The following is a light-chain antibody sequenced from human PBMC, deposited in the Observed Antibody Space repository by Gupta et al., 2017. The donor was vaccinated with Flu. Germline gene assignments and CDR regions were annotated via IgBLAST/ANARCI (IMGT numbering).Light chain of an antibody. V-gene: IGKV1-5*03. Sequence: PTLSASVGDRVTITCRASQSISTWVAWYQQKPGKVPKLLISKASSLQNGVPSRFSGSGSGTEFTLTISSRQPDDFATYYCQQYNSYSSLTFGGGTKVEIK. CDR2: KAS. CDR1: QSISTW. J-gene: IGKJ4*01. CDR3: QQYNSYSSLT.